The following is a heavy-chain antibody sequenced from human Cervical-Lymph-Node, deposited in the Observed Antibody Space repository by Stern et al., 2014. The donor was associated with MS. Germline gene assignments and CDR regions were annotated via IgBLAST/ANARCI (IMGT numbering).Heavy chain of an antibody. CDR3: AKDGGSCPLHGMDV. Sequence: VQLVESGGGVVQPGRSLRLSCEASGFTFSDYAMHWVRQAPGQGLEWVAGISHDGSKTYYAESVKGRFTNTRDKTKNTQLLQMSSQRAEDSAVYYCAKDGGSCPLHGMDVWGQGTTVTVSS. V-gene: IGHV3-30*18. J-gene: IGHJ6*02. CDR1: GFTFSDYA. CDR2: ISHDGSKT. D-gene: IGHD2-15*01.